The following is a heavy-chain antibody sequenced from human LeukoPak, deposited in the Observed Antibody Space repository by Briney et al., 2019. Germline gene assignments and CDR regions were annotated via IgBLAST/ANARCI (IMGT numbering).Heavy chain of an antibody. CDR2: IKEDGSGK. J-gene: IGHJ4*02. V-gene: IGHV3-7*01. Sequence: GGSLRLSCEASGFSFSTYWVSWVRQAPGKGLEWVANIKEDGSGKYYVDPVKGRFTISRDNAKNSLYLQMNSLRAEDTAVYYCARATYYDFWSGYFLAYYFDYWGQGTLVTVSS. D-gene: IGHD3-3*01. CDR1: GFSFSTYW. CDR3: ARATYYDFWSGYFLAYYFDY.